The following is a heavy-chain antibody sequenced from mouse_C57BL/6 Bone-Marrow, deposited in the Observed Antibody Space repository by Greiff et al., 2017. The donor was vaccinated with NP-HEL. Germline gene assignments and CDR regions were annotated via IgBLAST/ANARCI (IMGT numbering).Heavy chain of an antibody. J-gene: IGHJ3*01. CDR3: ARNGYYDWFAY. CDR1: GYTFTSYW. CDR2: IYPGSGST. D-gene: IGHD2-3*01. V-gene: IGHV1-55*01. Sequence: QVQLKQPGAELVKPGASVKMSCKASGYTFTSYWITWVKQRPGQGLEWIGDIYPGSGSTNYNEKFKSKATLTVDTSSSTAYIQLSSLTSEDSAVYYCARNGYYDWFAYWGQGTLVTVSA.